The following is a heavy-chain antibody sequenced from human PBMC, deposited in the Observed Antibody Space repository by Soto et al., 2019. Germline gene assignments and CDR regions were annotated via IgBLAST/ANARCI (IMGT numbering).Heavy chain of an antibody. V-gene: IGHV3-15*01. CDR3: TTDYYDSSGPSYYFDY. J-gene: IGHJ4*02. D-gene: IGHD3-22*01. CDR2: IKSKTDGGTT. CDR1: GFTFSSYA. Sequence: PGGSLRLSCAASGFTFSSYAMHWVRQAPGKGLEWVGRIKSKTDGGTTDYAAPVKGRFTISRDDSKNTLYLQMNSLKTEDTAVYYCTTDYYDSSGPSYYFDYWGQGTLVTVSS.